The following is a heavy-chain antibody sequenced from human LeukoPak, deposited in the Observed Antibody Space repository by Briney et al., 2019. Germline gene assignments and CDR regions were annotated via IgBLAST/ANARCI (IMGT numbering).Heavy chain of an antibody. CDR1: GFTFSAYA. D-gene: IGHD3-16*01. Sequence: PGGSLRLSCAASGFTFSAYAMHWVRQAPGRGLEWVAFISYDGSDEYYADSVKGRFTISRDNSKDTLFLEMNSLRSEDTAIYYCARVPSLFGYWGQGTLVTVSS. CDR3: ARVPSLFGY. V-gene: IGHV3-30-3*01. J-gene: IGHJ4*02. CDR2: ISYDGSDE.